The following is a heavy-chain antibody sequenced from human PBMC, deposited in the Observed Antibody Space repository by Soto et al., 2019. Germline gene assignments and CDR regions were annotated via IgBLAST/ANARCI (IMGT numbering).Heavy chain of an antibody. J-gene: IGHJ6*02. Sequence: ASVKVSCKASGYTFTSYDINWVRQATGQGLEWMGWMNPNSGNTGYAQKFQGRVTMTRNTSISTAYMELSSLRSDDTAVYYCARGRSIAARRDYYYGMDVWGQGTTVTVS. CDR3: ARGRSIAARRDYYYGMDV. V-gene: IGHV1-8*01. CDR2: MNPNSGNT. D-gene: IGHD6-6*01. CDR1: GYTFTSYD.